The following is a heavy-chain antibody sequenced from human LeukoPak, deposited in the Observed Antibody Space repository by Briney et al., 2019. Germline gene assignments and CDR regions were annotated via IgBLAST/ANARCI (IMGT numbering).Heavy chain of an antibody. V-gene: IGHV3-48*03. CDR3: ARMDSSGYYSEFDY. J-gene: IGHJ4*02. D-gene: IGHD3-22*01. Sequence: GGSLRLSCAASGFTFSSYEMNWVRQAPGKGLEWVSYISSSGSTIYYADSVKGRFTISRDNAKNSLYLQMNSLRAEDTAVYYCARMDSSGYYSEFDYWGQGTLVTVSS. CDR1: GFTFSSYE. CDR2: ISSSGSTI.